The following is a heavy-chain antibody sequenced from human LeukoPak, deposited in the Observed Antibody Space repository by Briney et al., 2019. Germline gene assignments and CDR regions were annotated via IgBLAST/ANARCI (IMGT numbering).Heavy chain of an antibody. J-gene: IGHJ4*02. Sequence: PSETLSLTCTASGGSISSSSYYWGWIRQPPGKGLEWIGSIYYSGSTYYNPSLKSRVTISVDTSKNQFSLKLSSVTAADTAVYYCARQRWSRGLDYWGQGTLVTVSS. CDR2: IYYSGST. CDR3: ARQRWSRGLDY. D-gene: IGHD5-24*01. V-gene: IGHV4-39*01. CDR1: GGSISSSSYY.